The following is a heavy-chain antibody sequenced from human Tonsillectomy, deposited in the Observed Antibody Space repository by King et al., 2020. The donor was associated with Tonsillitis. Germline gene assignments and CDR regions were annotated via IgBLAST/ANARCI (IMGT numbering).Heavy chain of an antibody. V-gene: IGHV4-39*01. Sequence: LQLQESGPGLVEPSETLSLTCTVSGDSIISSMYNWGLIRQPPGKGLEWIGSIHYSVNSYYNPSLKSRVTISVDTSKNQFSLKLNSVTAADTAVFYCVRLPTGFPNWFDPWGQGTLVTVSS. J-gene: IGHJ5*02. D-gene: IGHD3-9*01. CDR1: GDSIISSMYN. CDR2: IHYSVNS. CDR3: VRLPTGFPNWFDP.